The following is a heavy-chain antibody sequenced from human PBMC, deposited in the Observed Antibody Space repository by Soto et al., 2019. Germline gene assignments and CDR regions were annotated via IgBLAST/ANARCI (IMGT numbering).Heavy chain of an antibody. CDR2: IYPGDSGA. CDR3: ARQTTGWFGMDV. V-gene: IGHV5-51*01. J-gene: IGHJ6*02. CDR1: GYSFTDYW. D-gene: IGHD6-19*01. Sequence: GESLKISCKGAGYSFTDYWIGWVRQMPGKGLGWMGIIYPGDSGARYSPSFQGQVSISADKSVNTAYLQWGSLKASDTAMYYCARQTTGWFGMDVWGQGTTVTVSS.